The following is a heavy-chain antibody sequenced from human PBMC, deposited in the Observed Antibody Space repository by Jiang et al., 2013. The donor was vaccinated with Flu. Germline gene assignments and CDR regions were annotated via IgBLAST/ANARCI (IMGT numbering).Heavy chain of an antibody. CDR1: GYTFTSYA. Sequence: QSGAEVKKPGSSVKVSCKASGYTFTSYAMHWVRQAPGQRLEWMGWINAGNGNTKYSQKFQGRVTITRDTSASTAYMELSSLRSEDTAVYYCARSMRVVRGLGLGYWGQGTLVTVSS. CDR3: ARSMRVVRGLGLGY. D-gene: IGHD3-10*01. V-gene: IGHV1-3*01. J-gene: IGHJ4*02. CDR2: INAGNGNT.